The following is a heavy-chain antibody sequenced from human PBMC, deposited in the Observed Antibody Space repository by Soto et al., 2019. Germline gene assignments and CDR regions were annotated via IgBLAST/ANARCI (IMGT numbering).Heavy chain of an antibody. CDR1: GGTFSSYA. D-gene: IGHD2-8*01. Sequence: QVQLVQSGAEVKKPGSSVKVSCKASGGTFSSYAISWVRQAPGQGLEWMGGIIPIFVTANYAQKFQGRVTITAAESTSTSYMELSSLRSEDTAVYYCARYFRCIPSVQQVWFDPWGQGTLVTVSS. V-gene: IGHV1-69*01. CDR2: IIPIFVTA. CDR3: ARYFRCIPSVQQVWFDP. J-gene: IGHJ5*02.